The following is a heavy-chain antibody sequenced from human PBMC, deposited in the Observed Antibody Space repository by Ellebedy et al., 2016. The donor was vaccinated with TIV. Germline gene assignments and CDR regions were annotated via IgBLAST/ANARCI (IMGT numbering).Heavy chain of an antibody. Sequence: SETLSLXXAVYGGSVSGYYWNWIRQPPGKGLEWIGEINHSGSTNYNPSLKSRVTISVDTSKNQFSLKLSSVTAADTAVYYCARGLQPYYHYYMDVWGKGTTVTVSS. J-gene: IGHJ6*03. V-gene: IGHV4-34*01. CDR3: ARGLQPYYHYYMDV. D-gene: IGHD4-11*01. CDR1: GGSVSGYY. CDR2: INHSGST.